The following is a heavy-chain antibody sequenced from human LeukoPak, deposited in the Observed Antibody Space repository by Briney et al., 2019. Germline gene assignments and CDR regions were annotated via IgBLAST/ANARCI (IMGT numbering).Heavy chain of an antibody. Sequence: GGSLRLSCAASGFTFSSYSMNWVRQAPGKGLEWVSSISSSSSCIYYADSVKGRFTISRDNAKNSLYLQMNSLRAEDTAVYYCATRISEPDDAFDIWGQGTMVTVSS. CDR3: ATRISEPDDAFDI. V-gene: IGHV3-21*01. J-gene: IGHJ3*02. CDR2: ISSSSSCI. D-gene: IGHD1-26*01. CDR1: GFTFSSYS.